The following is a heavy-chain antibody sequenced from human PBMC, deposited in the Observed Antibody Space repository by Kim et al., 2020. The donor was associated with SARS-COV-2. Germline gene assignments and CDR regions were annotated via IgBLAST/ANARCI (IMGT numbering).Heavy chain of an antibody. D-gene: IGHD6-6*01. Sequence: SETLSLTCTVSGGSVSSGSYYWSWIRQPPGKGLEWIGYIYYSGSTNYNPSLKSRVTISVDTSKNQFSLKLSSVTAADTAVYYCARGWAARREYYFNYWGQGTLVTVSS. CDR1: GGSVSSGSYY. CDR2: IYYSGST. J-gene: IGHJ4*02. V-gene: IGHV4-61*01. CDR3: ARGWAARREYYFNY.